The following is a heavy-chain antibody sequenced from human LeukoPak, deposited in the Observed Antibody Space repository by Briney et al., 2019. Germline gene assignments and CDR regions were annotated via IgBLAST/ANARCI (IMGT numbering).Heavy chain of an antibody. CDR3: ARGSSSWYYYYYGMDV. V-gene: IGHV1-18*01. J-gene: IGHJ6*02. Sequence: ASVKVSCKASGYTFTSYGISWVRQAPGQGLEWMGWISAYNGNTNYAQKLQGRVTMTTDTSTSTAYMELRSLRSDDTAVYYCARGSSSWYYYYYGMDVWGQGTTVTVSS. CDR2: ISAYNGNT. D-gene: IGHD6-13*01. CDR1: GYTFTSYG.